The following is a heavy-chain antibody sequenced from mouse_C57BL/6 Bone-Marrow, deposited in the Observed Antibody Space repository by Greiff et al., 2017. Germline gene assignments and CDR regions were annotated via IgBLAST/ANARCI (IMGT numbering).Heavy chain of an antibody. J-gene: IGHJ4*01. CDR2: IDPSDSYT. V-gene: IGHV1-59*01. CDR1: GYTFTNYW. D-gene: IGHD2-4*01. Sequence: QVQLQQPGAELVMPGASVKLSCKASGYTFTNYWMHWVKQRPGQGLEWIGVIDPSDSYTNYNQKFKGKATLTVDTSSSTAYMQLSSLTSEDSAVYYCARSTPLYYDYDEDAMDYWGQGTSVTVSS. CDR3: ARSTPLYYDYDEDAMDY.